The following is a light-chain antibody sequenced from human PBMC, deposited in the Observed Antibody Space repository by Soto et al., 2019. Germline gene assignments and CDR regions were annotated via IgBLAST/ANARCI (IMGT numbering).Light chain of an antibody. CDR3: QQYSSYWT. Sequence: DIQMTQSPSALSASVGDTVAITCRASQNVRDSLSWYQQKPGKAPKLLIYGASTLQDGVPSRFSGGGAGTDFTLTIRNLQPEDFATYYCQQYSSYWTFGQGTKVEIK. CDR2: GAS. J-gene: IGKJ1*01. CDR1: QNVRDS. V-gene: IGKV1-39*01.